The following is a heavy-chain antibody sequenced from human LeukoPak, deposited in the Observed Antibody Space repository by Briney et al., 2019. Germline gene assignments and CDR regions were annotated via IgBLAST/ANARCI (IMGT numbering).Heavy chain of an antibody. D-gene: IGHD5-12*01. CDR1: GGSFSGYY. J-gene: IGHJ6*03. V-gene: IGHV4-34*01. CDR2: INHSGST. Sequence: SETLSLTCAVYGGSFSGYYWSWIRQPPGKGLEWIGEINHSGSTNYNPSPKSRVTISVDTSKNQSSLKLSSVTAADTAVYYCARGAGYDYYYYYFMDVWGKGTTVTVSS. CDR3: ARGAGYDYYYYYFMDV.